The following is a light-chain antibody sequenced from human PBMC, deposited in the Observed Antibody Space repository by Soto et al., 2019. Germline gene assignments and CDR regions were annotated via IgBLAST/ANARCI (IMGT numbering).Light chain of an antibody. CDR1: SSDVGAHNY. J-gene: IGLJ3*02. V-gene: IGLV2-14*01. Sequence: QSALTQPASVSGSPGQSITISCTGTSSDVGAHNYVSWYQQHPGKAPKLMVYEVSNRPSGVSNRFSGSKSGNTASLTISGLQAEDEADYYCSSYRSSTTLWVFGGGTKVTVL. CDR2: EVS. CDR3: SSYRSSTTLWV.